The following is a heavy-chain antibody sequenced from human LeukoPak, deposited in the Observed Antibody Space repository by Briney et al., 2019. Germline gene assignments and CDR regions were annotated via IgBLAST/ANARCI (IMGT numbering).Heavy chain of an antibody. Sequence: PSETLSLTCNVSGGSISSSSYYWSWIRQPPGKGLEWIGSIYYSGSTYYNPSLKSRVTISVDRSKNQFSLKLSSVTAADTAVYYCARWRRIEERGAFDIWGQGTMVTVSS. J-gene: IGHJ3*02. CDR2: IYYSGST. D-gene: IGHD2-15*01. V-gene: IGHV4-39*07. CDR3: ARWRRIEERGAFDI. CDR1: GGSISSSSYY.